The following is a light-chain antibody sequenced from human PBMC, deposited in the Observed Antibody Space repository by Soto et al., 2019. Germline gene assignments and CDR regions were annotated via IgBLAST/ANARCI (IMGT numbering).Light chain of an antibody. Sequence: DIQMTQSPSSLSASIGDRVTITCRASQSISSYFNWFQQKPGEAPKLLIQAASSLQSGVPSRFSGSGSGTDFTLTISSLQPEDFATYYCQQSYSTPWTFGQGTKVDIK. CDR2: AAS. CDR3: QQSYSTPWT. CDR1: QSISSY. J-gene: IGKJ1*01. V-gene: IGKV1-39*01.